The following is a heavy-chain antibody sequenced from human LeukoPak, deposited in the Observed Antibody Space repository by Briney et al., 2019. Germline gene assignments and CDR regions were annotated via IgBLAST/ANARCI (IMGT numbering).Heavy chain of an antibody. D-gene: IGHD6-19*01. CDR3: ARVPPGQWLVERRYYFDY. V-gene: IGHV1-18*01. Sequence: ASVKVSCTASGYTFTSYGISWVRQAPGQGLEWMGWISAYNGNTNYAQKLQGRVTMTTDTSTSTAYMELRSLRSDDTAVYYCARVPPGQWLVERRYYFDYWGQGTLVTVSS. CDR2: ISAYNGNT. CDR1: GYTFTSYG. J-gene: IGHJ4*02.